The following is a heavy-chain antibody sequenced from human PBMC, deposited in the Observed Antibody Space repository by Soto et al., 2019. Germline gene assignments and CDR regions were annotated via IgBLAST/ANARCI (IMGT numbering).Heavy chain of an antibody. CDR1: GGSIRSYC. CDR2: IYYAGST. CDR3: ARLGDYHQAFDY. V-gene: IGHV4-59*08. J-gene: IGHJ4*02. D-gene: IGHD4-17*01. Sequence: TSETLSLTCTVSGGSIRSYCWSWFRRPPGKGLEWIGYIYYAGSTRYNPSRKSRVSIPLETSKKQSSPRPTSVTAADTAVYYRARLGDYHQAFDYWGRRTLVTVSS.